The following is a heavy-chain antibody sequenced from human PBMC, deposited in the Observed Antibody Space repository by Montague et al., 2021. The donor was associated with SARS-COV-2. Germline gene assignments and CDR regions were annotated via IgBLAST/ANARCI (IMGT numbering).Heavy chain of an antibody. CDR1: GFTFSYYA. D-gene: IGHD3-22*01. CDR3: ARGGYYDTSGYYLDY. Sequence: SWRISCAASGFTFSYYAMHLVRQTPGKGLEWVAVISNDGTKKYHADTVKGRFTISRDNSKNTLYLQMNSLRAEDTAVYYCARGGYYDTSGYYLDYWGQGTLVTVSS. V-gene: IGHV3-30-3*01. CDR2: ISNDGTKK. J-gene: IGHJ4*02.